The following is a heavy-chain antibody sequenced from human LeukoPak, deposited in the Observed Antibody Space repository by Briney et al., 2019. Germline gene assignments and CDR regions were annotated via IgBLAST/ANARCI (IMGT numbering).Heavy chain of an antibody. CDR1: GYRFTSYG. J-gene: IGHJ4*02. CDR2: INTYNGKT. Sequence: ASVKVSCKASGYRFTSYGISRVRQAPGQGLEWMGWINTYNGKTNYAKNLQGRVTVTTDTSTSTAYMELRSLRSDDTAVYYCARDPDGDYDFDYWGQGTLVTVSS. D-gene: IGHD4-17*01. V-gene: IGHV1-18*01. CDR3: ARDPDGDYDFDY.